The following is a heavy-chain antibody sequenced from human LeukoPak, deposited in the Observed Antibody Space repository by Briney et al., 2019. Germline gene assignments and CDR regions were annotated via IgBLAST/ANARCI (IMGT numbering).Heavy chain of an antibody. J-gene: IGHJ5*02. Sequence: PSETLSPTCTVSGGSISSGSYYWSWIRQPAGKGLEWIGRIYTSGSTNYNPSLKSRVTISVDTSKNQFSLKLSSVTAADTAVYYCARYYDFWSGYYAVNWFDPWGQGTLVTVSS. CDR3: ARYYDFWSGYYAVNWFDP. V-gene: IGHV4-61*02. CDR2: IYTSGST. CDR1: GGSISSGSYY. D-gene: IGHD3-3*01.